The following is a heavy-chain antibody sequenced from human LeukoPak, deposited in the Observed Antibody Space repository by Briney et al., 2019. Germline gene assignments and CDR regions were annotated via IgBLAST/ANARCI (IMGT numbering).Heavy chain of an antibody. D-gene: IGHD1-26*01. CDR3: ARWGIVGHDAFDL. CDR2: MSGSGDGT. Sequence: PGGSLRLSCAASGFAFSNFAMSWVRQAPGKGLEWVSAMSGSGDGTYYADSVKGRFTISRDNSKDTVYLQMDSLRDEDTAVYYCARWGIVGHDAFDLWGQGTMVTVSS. J-gene: IGHJ3*01. CDR1: GFAFSNFA. V-gene: IGHV3-23*01.